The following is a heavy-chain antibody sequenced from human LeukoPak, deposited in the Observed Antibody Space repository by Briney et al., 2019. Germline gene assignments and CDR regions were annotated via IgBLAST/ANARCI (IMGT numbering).Heavy chain of an antibody. J-gene: IGHJ6*03. CDR2: IYTSGST. V-gene: IGHV4-61*02. Sequence: SETLSLTCTVSGGSISRGRSYWNWIRQPAGKGLEWIGRIYTSGSTNYNPSLKSRVTMSVDTSKNQFSLKLSSVTAADTAVYYCARRNSYYYYMDVWGKGTTVTVSS. CDR3: ARRNSYYYYMDV. CDR1: GGSISRGRSY. D-gene: IGHD1-14*01.